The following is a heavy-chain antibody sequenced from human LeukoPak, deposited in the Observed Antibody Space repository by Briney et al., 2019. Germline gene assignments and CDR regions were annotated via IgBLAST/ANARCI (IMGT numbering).Heavy chain of an antibody. V-gene: IGHV4-59*08. D-gene: IGHD3-3*01. J-gene: IGHJ3*02. CDR3: ARHASSPGITIFGVDPKRYAFDI. CDR2: IYYSGST. CDR1: GGSISSYY. Sequence: SETLSLTCTVSGGSISSYYWSWIRQPPGKGLEWIGYIYYSGSTNYNPSLKSRVTISVDTSKNQFSLKLSSVTAADTAVYYCARHASSPGITIFGVDPKRYAFDIWGQGTMVTVSS.